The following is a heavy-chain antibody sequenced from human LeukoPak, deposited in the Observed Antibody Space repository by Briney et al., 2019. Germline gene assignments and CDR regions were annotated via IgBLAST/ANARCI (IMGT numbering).Heavy chain of an antibody. J-gene: IGHJ3*02. D-gene: IGHD4-23*01. V-gene: IGHV1-8*01. Sequence: ASVKVSCKASGYTFTSYDINWVRQATGQGPEWMGWMNPNSGNTGYAQKFQGRVTMTRNIYISTAYMELSSLRSEDTAVYYCAALTDYGGNSGPDDAFDIWGQGTMVTVSS. CDR3: AALTDYGGNSGPDDAFDI. CDR2: MNPNSGNT. CDR1: GYTFTSYD.